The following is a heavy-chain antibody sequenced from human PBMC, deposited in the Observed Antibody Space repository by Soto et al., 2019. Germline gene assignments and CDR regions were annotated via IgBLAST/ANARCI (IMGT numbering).Heavy chain of an antibody. D-gene: IGHD2-2*03. CDR1: GFTFSSYG. J-gene: IGHJ6*02. CDR3: AKVDIVLVPAARDTYYYYGMDV. CDR2: ISYEGSNK. Sequence: QVQLVESGGGVVQPGRSLRLSCAASGFTFSSYGMHWVRQAPGKGLEWVAVISYEGSNKYYADSVKGRFTISRDNSKNTLYLQMNSLRAADTAVYYCAKVDIVLVPAARDTYYYYGMDVWGQGTTVTVSS. V-gene: IGHV3-30*18.